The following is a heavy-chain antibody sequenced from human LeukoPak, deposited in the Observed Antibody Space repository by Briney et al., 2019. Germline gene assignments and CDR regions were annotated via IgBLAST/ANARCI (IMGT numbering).Heavy chain of an antibody. D-gene: IGHD3-9*01. CDR3: ARETYYDILTGYPGFDY. Sequence: ASVKVSCKASGYTFTSYGISWVRQAPGQGLEWMGWISAYNGNTNYAQKLQGRVTMPTDTSTSTAYMELRSLRSDDTAVYYCARETYYDILTGYPGFDYWGQGTLVTVSS. CDR1: GYTFTSYG. CDR2: ISAYNGNT. V-gene: IGHV1-18*04. J-gene: IGHJ4*02.